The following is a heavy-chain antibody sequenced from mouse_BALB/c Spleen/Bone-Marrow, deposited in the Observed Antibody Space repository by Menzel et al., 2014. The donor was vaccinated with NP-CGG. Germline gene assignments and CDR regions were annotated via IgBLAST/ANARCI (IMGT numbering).Heavy chain of an antibody. CDR1: GYTFTSYW. CDR2: IDLSTGRT. J-gene: IGHJ2*01. Sequence: VKLVESGAELVKPGASMKLSCKASGYTFTSYWMHWVKQRPGQGLEWIGEIDLSTGRTDYNKKFKSQATLTLDKSSSTAYMHLSSLTSEDSAVYYCARINGYDYWGQGTTLTVSS. CDR3: ARINGYDY. V-gene: IGHV1S81*02. D-gene: IGHD2-2*01.